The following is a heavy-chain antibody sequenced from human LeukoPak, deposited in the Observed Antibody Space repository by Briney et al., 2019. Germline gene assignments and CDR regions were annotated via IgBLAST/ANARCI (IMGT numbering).Heavy chain of an antibody. D-gene: IGHD2-21*01. CDR3: AKDYPYCGGDCYSGLFQH. Sequence: PGGSLRLSCAASGFTFNNYGFHWVRQAPGKGLEWVAFIRYDDTNNYYADSVKGRFTVSRDNSKNTVYLQMNSLRAEDTAVYYCAKDYPYCGGDCYSGLFQHWGQGTLVTVSS. CDR2: IRYDDTNN. V-gene: IGHV3-30*02. J-gene: IGHJ1*01. CDR1: GFTFNNYG.